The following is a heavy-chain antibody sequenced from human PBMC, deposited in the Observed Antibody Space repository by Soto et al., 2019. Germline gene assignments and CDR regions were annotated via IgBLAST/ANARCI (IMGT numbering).Heavy chain of an antibody. CDR2: IYWNDDR. V-gene: IGHV2-5*01. D-gene: IGHD2-2*01. J-gene: IGHJ4*02. Sequence: QITLKESGPTLVKPTQTLTLTCTFSGFSLSNPGVGMGWVRQPPGKALQWLAVIYWNDDRRYSPSLKTRLTITKDTSKNQVVLTMTDMDPVDTATCYCAHGGPAASLDFWGQGTLVTVSS. CDR3: AHGGPAASLDF. CDR1: GFSLSNPGVG.